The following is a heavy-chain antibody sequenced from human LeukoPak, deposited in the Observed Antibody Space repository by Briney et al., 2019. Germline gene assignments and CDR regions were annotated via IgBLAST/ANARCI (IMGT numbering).Heavy chain of an antibody. CDR3: ARDPPRFKAFDY. CDR2: ISYDGSNK. J-gene: IGHJ4*02. V-gene: IGHV3-30-3*01. Sequence: GGSLRLSCAASGFTFSSYAMHWVRQAPGKGLEWVAVISYDGSNKYYADSVKGRFTISRDNSKNTLYLQMNSLRAEDTAVYYCARDPPRFKAFDYWGQGTLVTVSS. CDR1: GFTFSSYA.